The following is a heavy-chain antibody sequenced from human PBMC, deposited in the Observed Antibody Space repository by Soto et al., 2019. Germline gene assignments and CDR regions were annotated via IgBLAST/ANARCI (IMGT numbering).Heavy chain of an antibody. CDR3: ARDRPTYYYDVTGGMDV. Sequence: EVQLVESGGGLVQPGGSLRLSCAASGFTVSSNYMSWVRQAPGKGLEWVSVIYSGGSTYYADSVKGRFTISRDNSKNTLNLQMNSLRAEDTAVYYCARDRPTYYYDVTGGMDVWGQGTTVTVSS. V-gene: IGHV3-66*01. CDR2: IYSGGST. CDR1: GFTVSSNY. J-gene: IGHJ6*02. D-gene: IGHD3-22*01.